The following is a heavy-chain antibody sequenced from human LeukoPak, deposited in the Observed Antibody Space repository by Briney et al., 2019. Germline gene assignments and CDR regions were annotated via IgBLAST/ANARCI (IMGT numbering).Heavy chain of an antibody. Sequence: GGSLRLSCAASGFTFSSYSMNWVRQAPGKGLEWVSSISSSSSYIYYADSVKGRFTISRDNAKNSLYLQMNSLRAEDTAVYYCARVGPRYYYDSSGSHAFDIWGQGTMVTVSS. CDR2: ISSSSSYI. CDR3: ARVGPRYYYDSSGSHAFDI. J-gene: IGHJ3*02. D-gene: IGHD3-22*01. CDR1: GFTFSSYS. V-gene: IGHV3-21*01.